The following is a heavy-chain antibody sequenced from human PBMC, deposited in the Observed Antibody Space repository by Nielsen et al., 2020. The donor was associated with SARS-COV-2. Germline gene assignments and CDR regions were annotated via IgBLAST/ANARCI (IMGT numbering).Heavy chain of an antibody. V-gene: IGHV3-30-3*01. CDR1: GFTFSSYA. CDR2: ISYDGSNK. J-gene: IGHJ6*02. D-gene: IGHD2-2*01. CDR3: ARDIHCSSTSCYGMDV. Sequence: GGSLRLSCAASGFTFSSYAMHWVRRAPGKGLEWVAVISYDGSNKYYADSVKGRFTISRDNSKNTLYLQMNSLRAEDTAVYYCARDIHCSSTSCYGMDVWGQGTTVTVSS.